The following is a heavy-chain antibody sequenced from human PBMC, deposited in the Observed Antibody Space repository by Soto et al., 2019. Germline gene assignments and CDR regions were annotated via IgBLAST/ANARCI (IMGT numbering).Heavy chain of an antibody. CDR1: GFTFSSYA. Sequence: GGSLRLSCAASGFTFSSYAMSWVRQAPGKGLEWVSAISGSGGSTYYADSVKGRFTISRDNSKNTLYLQMNSLRAEDTAVYYCAKDGKRAPTWYSSGWLGLCPDYWGQGTLVTVSS. CDR3: AKDGKRAPTWYSSGWLGLCPDY. CDR2: ISGSGGST. V-gene: IGHV3-23*01. J-gene: IGHJ4*02. D-gene: IGHD6-19*01.